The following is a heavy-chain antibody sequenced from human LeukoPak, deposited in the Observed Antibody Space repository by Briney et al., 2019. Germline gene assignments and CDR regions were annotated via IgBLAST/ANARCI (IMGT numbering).Heavy chain of an antibody. J-gene: IGHJ4*02. Sequence: SETLSLTCAVYGGSFSGYYWSWIRQPPGKGLEWIGEINHSGSTNYNPSLKSRVTISVDTSKNQISLKLSSVTAADTAVYFCAGTVRGSFDYWGQGTLVTVSS. CDR3: AGTVRGSFDY. CDR2: INHSGST. V-gene: IGHV4-34*01. D-gene: IGHD3-10*01. CDR1: GGSFSGYY.